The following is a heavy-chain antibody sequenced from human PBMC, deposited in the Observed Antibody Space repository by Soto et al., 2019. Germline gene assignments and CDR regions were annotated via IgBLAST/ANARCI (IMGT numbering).Heavy chain of an antibody. CDR1: GGSISSGGYS. J-gene: IGHJ6*02. CDR3: ARGYYDFWSGYPTPTYYYYGMDV. CDR2: IYHSGST. D-gene: IGHD3-3*01. V-gene: IGHV4-30-2*01. Sequence: SETLSLTCAVSGGSISSGGYSWSWIRQPPGKGLEWIGYIYHSGSTYYNPSLKSRVTISVDRSKNQFSLKLSSVTAADTAVYYCARGYYDFWSGYPTPTYYYYGMDVWGQGTTVTVSS.